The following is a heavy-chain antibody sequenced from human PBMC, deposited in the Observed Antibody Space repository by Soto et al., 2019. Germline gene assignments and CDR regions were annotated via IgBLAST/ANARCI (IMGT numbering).Heavy chain of an antibody. J-gene: IGHJ4*02. Sequence: TGGSLRLSCAASGFTFSSYAMSWVRQAPGKGLEWVSAFSVSGGSTYYADSVKGRFTISRDNSKNTLYLQMNSLRAEDTAVYYCAKEAGGGSGSYWNYYFDYWGQGTLVTVSS. D-gene: IGHD3-10*01. CDR2: FSVSGGST. CDR1: GFTFSSYA. CDR3: AKEAGGGSGSYWNYYFDY. V-gene: IGHV3-23*01.